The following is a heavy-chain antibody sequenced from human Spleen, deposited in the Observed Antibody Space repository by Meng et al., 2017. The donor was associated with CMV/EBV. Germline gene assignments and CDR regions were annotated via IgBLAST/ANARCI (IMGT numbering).Heavy chain of an antibody. Sequence: GESLKISCAASGFTFSDYYVTWIRQAPGKGLEWVSYISSSANTVFYTDSVRGRFTISRDNAKDSLFLQMNSLTAEDTAVYYCVRETAEDAFDVWGQGTVVTVSS. V-gene: IGHV3-11*01. D-gene: IGHD6-19*01. CDR1: GFTFSDYY. CDR2: ISSSANTV. CDR3: VRETAEDAFDV. J-gene: IGHJ3*01.